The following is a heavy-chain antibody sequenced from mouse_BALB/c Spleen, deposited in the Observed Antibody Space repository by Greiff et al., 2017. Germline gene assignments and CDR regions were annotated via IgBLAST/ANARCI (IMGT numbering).Heavy chain of an antibody. J-gene: IGHJ2*01. D-gene: IGHD2-4*01. CDR2: ISSGGSYT. Sequence: DVKLQESGGGLVKPGGSLKLSCAASGFTFSSYAMSWVRQTPEKRLEWVATISSGGSYTYYPDSVKGRFTISRDNAKNTLYLQMSSLRSEDTAMYYCARHEGSMITTTLDYWGQGTTLTVSS. V-gene: IGHV5-9-3*01. CDR1: GFTFSSYA. CDR3: ARHEGSMITTTLDY.